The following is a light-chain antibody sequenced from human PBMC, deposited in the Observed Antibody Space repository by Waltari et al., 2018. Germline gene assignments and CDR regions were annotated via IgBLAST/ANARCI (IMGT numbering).Light chain of an antibody. CDR3: NSYTGSSSWV. CDR2: DAS. J-gene: IGLJ3*02. Sequence: QSALTHPTSVSGSPGQSITISCTGTSRDVGFYNYVSWYQQYPGKVPQLLSYDASERPSGVSSRFSGSKSGNTASLTISGLQADDEADYYCNSYTGSSSWVFGGGTKLTVL. CDR1: SRDVGFYNY. V-gene: IGLV2-14*01.